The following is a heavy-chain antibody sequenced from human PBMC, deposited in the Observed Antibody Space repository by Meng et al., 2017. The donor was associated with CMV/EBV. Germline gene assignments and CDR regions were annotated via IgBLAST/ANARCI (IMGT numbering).Heavy chain of an antibody. J-gene: IGHJ4*02. CDR1: GFTFSSYW. Sequence: GESLKISCAASGFTFSSYWMSWVRQAPGKGLEWVANIKQDGSEKYYVDSVKGQFTISRDNAKNSLYLQMNSLRAEDTAVYYCARDRSKVTLFRVPTYYFDYWGQGTLVTVSS. CDR3: ARDRSKVTLFRVPTYYFDY. V-gene: IGHV3-7*01. CDR2: IKQDGSEK. D-gene: IGHD4-11*01.